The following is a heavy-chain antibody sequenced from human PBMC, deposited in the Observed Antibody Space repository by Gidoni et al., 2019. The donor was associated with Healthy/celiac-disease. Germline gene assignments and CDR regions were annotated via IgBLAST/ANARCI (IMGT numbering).Heavy chain of an antibody. CDR3: AREDAAAIDAFDI. CDR1: GGSISSGSYY. J-gene: IGHJ3*02. V-gene: IGHV4-61*02. CDR2: IYTSGST. Sequence: QVQLQESGPGLVKPSQTLSLTCTVSGGSISSGSYYWSWIRQPAGKGLEWSGRIYTSGSTNYNPSLKSRVTISVDTSKKQFSRKLSSVTAADTAVYYCAREDAAAIDAFDIWGQGTMVTVSS. D-gene: IGHD6-13*01.